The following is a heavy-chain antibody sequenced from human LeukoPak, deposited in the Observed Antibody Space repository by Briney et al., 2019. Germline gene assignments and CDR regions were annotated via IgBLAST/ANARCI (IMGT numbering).Heavy chain of an antibody. V-gene: IGHV3-48*04. D-gene: IGHD1-1*01. Sequence: PGGSLRLSCAASGLTFSSYAMNWVRQAPGKGLEWVSGISDSGITTYYADSVKGRFTISRDNAKKSLYLQMNSLRAEDTAVYYCARIGHNSGDFDYWGQGTLVTVSS. J-gene: IGHJ4*02. CDR2: ISDSGITT. CDR3: ARIGHNSGDFDY. CDR1: GLTFSSYA.